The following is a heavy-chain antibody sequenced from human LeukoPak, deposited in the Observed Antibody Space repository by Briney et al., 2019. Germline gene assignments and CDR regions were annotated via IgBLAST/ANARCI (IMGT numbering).Heavy chain of an antibody. CDR2: IYPGDSDT. D-gene: IGHD6-13*01. CDR3: ARRSDSSSWSN. V-gene: IGHV5-51*01. J-gene: IGHJ4*02. Sequence: GESLKISCKGSGYSFTSYWIGWVRQMPGKGLEWMGIIYPGDSDTRYRPSFQGQVTISADKSISTAYLQWSSLRASDTAMYYCARRSDSSSWSNWGQRTLVTVSS. CDR1: GYSFTSYW.